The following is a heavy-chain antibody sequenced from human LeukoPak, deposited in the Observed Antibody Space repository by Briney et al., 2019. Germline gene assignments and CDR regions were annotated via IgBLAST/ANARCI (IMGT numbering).Heavy chain of an antibody. Sequence: GGSLTLSCAASGFTFSSYGMHWVRQAPGKGLDWVAVISYDGSNKYYAESVKGRFTISRDNSKNTLYLQMNSLRAEDTAVYYCAKDLGTWYSSGRAFDYWGQGTLVTVSS. V-gene: IGHV3-30*18. CDR3: AKDLGTWYSSGRAFDY. J-gene: IGHJ4*02. CDR2: ISYDGSNK. CDR1: GFTFSSYG. D-gene: IGHD6-19*01.